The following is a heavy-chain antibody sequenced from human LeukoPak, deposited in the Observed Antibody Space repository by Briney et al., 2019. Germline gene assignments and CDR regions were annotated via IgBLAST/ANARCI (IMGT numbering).Heavy chain of an antibody. V-gene: IGHV4-38-2*02. CDR3: ARRILAYYSGSGSPEGAFRI. D-gene: IGHD3-10*01. CDR2: IYHSGST. Sequence: PSETLSLTCTVSGYSISSGYYWGWIRQPPGKGLEWIGYIYHSGSTYYNPSLKSRVTISVDTSKNQFSLKLSSVTAADTAVYYCARRILAYYSGSGSPEGAFRIWGQGTMVTVSS. J-gene: IGHJ3*02. CDR1: GYSISSGYY.